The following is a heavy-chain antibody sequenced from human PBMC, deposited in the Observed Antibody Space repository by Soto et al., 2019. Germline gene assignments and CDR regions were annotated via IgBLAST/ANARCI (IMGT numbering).Heavy chain of an antibody. CDR2: IYSGGST. D-gene: IGHD3-10*01. Sequence: GGSLRLSCAASGFTVSSNYMSWVRQAPGKGLEWVSVIYSGGSTYYADSVKGRFTISRDNSKNTLYLQRNSLRAEDTAVYYCARDRSRSPEIYGSGSREASYYYYYMDVWGKGTTVTVSS. J-gene: IGHJ6*03. CDR1: GFTVSSNY. V-gene: IGHV3-66*01. CDR3: ARDRSRSPEIYGSGSREASYYYYYMDV.